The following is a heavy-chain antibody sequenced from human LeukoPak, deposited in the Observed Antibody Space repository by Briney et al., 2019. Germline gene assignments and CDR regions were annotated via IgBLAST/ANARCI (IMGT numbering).Heavy chain of an antibody. CDR2: IHSSGTT. J-gene: IGHJ4*02. D-gene: IGHD3-10*01. CDR1: GGSINSYY. V-gene: IGHV4-59*08. Sequence: SETLSPTCTVSGGSINSYYWSWIRQPPGTRPEWIGYIHSSGTTNYNPSLMGRVTLSVDTSRNQFSLKLTSVTAADTAVYYCARRTGDSGTIHGWGQGTLVTVSS. CDR3: ARRTGDSGTIHG.